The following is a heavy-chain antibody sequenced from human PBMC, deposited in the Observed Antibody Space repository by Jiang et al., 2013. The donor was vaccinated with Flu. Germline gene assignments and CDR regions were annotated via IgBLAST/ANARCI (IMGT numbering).Heavy chain of an antibody. Sequence: VQLVESGGGLVQPGRSLRLSCAASGFTFDDYAMHWVRQAPGKGLEWVSGISWNSGTIGYADSVKGRFTISRDNAKNSLYLQMNSLRAEDTALYYCAKGGFREGGAAAGSWFDPWGQGTLVTVSS. CDR2: ISWNSGTI. CDR1: GFTFDDYA. J-gene: IGHJ5*02. D-gene: IGHD6-13*01. V-gene: IGHV3-9*01. CDR3: AKGGFREGGAAAGSWFDP.